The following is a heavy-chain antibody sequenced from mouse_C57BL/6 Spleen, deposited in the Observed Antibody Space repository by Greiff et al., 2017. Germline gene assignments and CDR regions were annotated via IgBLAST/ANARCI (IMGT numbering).Heavy chain of an antibody. Sequence: EVQLQQSGPVLVKPGASVKMSCKASGYTFTDYYMNWVKQSHGKSLEWIGVINPYNGGTSYNQKFKGKATLTVDKSSSTAYMELNSLTSEDSAVYYCARNGLLRYFDYWGQGTTLTVSS. CDR1: GYTFTDYY. V-gene: IGHV1-19*01. D-gene: IGHD1-1*01. J-gene: IGHJ2*01. CDR2: INPYNGGT. CDR3: ARNGLLRYFDY.